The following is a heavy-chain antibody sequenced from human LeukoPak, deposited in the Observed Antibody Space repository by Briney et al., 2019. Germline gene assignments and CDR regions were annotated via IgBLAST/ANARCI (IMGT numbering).Heavy chain of an antibody. CDR1: GESFSGYF. J-gene: IGHJ4*02. Sequence: PSETLSLTCAVYGESFSGYFWTWIRQPPGKGLEWIGEINHSGSTNYNPSLKSRVTISVDTSKNQFSLKLSSVTAADTAVYYCTGKYYYGTSGYYYADYWGQGTLVTVSS. D-gene: IGHD3-22*01. V-gene: IGHV4-34*01. CDR3: TGKYYYGTSGYYYADY. CDR2: INHSGST.